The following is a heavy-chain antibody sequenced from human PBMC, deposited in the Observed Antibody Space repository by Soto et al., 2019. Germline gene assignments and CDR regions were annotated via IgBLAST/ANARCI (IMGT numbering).Heavy chain of an antibody. V-gene: IGHV3-30*03. D-gene: IGHD1-1*01. CDR2: ISFDGTAK. CDR3: VTGRSTRFHX. J-gene: IGHJ5*02. Sequence: GGALTLFCVASGFTFNRYGMHWVRQAQGKGLEWVAEISFDGTAKYHAESVKVRFTVSRDNGSNTLHLEMNSLGAKDTAVYFFVTGRSTRFHXWGQGTLDTVSX. CDR1: GFTFNRYG.